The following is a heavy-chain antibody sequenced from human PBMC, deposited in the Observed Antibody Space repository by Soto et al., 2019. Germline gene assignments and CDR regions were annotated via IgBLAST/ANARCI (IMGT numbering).Heavy chain of an antibody. D-gene: IGHD2-8*01. V-gene: IGHV3-9*01. Sequence: SLRLSCAASGFTFDDYAMHWVRQAPGKVLEWVSGISWNSGSIGYADSVKGRFTISRDNAKNSLYLQMNSLRAEDTALYYCARGRSNQYESSPPPKFDPWGRGTMVTVYS. CDR2: ISWNSGSI. CDR3: ARGRSNQYESSPPPKFDP. CDR1: GFTFDDYA. J-gene: IGHJ5*02.